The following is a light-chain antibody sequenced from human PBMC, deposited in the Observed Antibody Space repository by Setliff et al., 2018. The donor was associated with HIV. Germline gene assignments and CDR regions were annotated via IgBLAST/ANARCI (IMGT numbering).Light chain of an antibody. V-gene: IGLV2-14*01. CDR3: SSFTSSSTYV. J-gene: IGLJ1*01. CDR1: SRDVGGGQNY. CDR2: EVT. Sequence: QSVLTQPASVSGSPGQSITISCTGTSRDVGGGQNYVSWYQQYPGQAPKLMIYEVTKRPAGVPDRFSGSKSGNTASLIISGLQTEDEAEYYCSSFTSSSTYVFGTGTKV.